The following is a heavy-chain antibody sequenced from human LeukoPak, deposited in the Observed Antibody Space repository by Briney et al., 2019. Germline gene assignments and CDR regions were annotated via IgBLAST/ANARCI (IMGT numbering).Heavy chain of an antibody. CDR3: ARTITLKNCSGGSCYQGHLDY. Sequence: PSETLSLTCTVSGGSISSYYWSWIRQPPGKGLEWIGYIYYSGGTNYNPSLKSRVTISVDTSKNQFSLKLSSVTAADTAVYYCARTITLKNCSGGSCYQGHLDYWGQGTLVTVSS. CDR2: IYYSGGT. CDR1: GGSISSYY. J-gene: IGHJ4*02. V-gene: IGHV4-59*01. D-gene: IGHD2-15*01.